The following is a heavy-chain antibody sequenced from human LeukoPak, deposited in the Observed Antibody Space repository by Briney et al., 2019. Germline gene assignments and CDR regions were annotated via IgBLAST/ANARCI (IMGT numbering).Heavy chain of an antibody. D-gene: IGHD2-2*01. V-gene: IGHV3-7*01. CDR3: AREATIGPAHVFDY. CDR1: GFTFSLYY. J-gene: IGHJ4*02. Sequence: HPGGSLRLSCAASGFTFSLYYMGWVRQAPGKGLEWVANIKGDSNEKYSAGSVKGRFTISRDNAKASLYLQMSSLRVEDTAVYYCAREATIGPAHVFDYWGQGILVSVSS. CDR2: IKGDSNEK.